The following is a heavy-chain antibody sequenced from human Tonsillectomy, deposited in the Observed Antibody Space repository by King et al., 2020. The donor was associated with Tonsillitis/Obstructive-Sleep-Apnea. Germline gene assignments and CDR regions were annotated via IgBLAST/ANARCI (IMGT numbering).Heavy chain of an antibody. J-gene: IGHJ5*02. CDR3: GGGNYRDRVDR. V-gene: IGHV3-11*05. CDR2: ISSSRGYT. Sequence: VQLVESGGGLVKPGGSLRLSCAASGFTFTDYYMTWIRQAPGKGLEWVSWISSSRGYTNYADSVKGRFTISRDDARNSLYLQMNSLRAEDTAGYYCGGGNYRDRVDRWGQGTLV. CDR1: GFTFTDYY. D-gene: IGHD4-17*01.